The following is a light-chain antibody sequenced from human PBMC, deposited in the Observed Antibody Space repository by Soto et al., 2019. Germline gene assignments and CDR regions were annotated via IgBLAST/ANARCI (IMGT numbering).Light chain of an antibody. CDR3: QQYGSSWT. V-gene: IGKV3-20*01. CDR2: GAS. J-gene: IGKJ1*01. CDR1: QTVRNNY. Sequence: EVLSPPSGGTLSLSPGESGNLSCRASQTVRNNYLAWYQQTPGQAPRLLIYGASSRATGIPARFSGSGSGTDFTPTISRLEPEDFAVYYCQQYGSSWTFGQGTKVDIK.